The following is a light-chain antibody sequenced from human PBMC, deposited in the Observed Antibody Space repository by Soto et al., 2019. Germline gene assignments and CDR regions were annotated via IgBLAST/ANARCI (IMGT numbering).Light chain of an antibody. CDR3: QQRSNCPPYT. V-gene: IGKV3-11*01. Sequence: EIVLTQSPATLPLSPGERATLSCRASQSVSSYLACYQQKPGQAPRLLIYDASNRATGIPARFSGSGSGTDFTLTISSLKPEDFAVYYCQQRSNCPPYTFGQGNKLEIK. CDR2: DAS. CDR1: QSVSSY. J-gene: IGKJ2*01.